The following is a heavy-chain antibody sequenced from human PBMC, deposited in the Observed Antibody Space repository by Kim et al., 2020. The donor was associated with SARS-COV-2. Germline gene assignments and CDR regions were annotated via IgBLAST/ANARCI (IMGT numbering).Heavy chain of an antibody. CDR2: IGRNGGGI. CDR1: GFTFDDYA. CDR3: AAEKGEQPSFEY. V-gene: IGHV3-9*01. J-gene: IGHJ4*02. D-gene: IGHD1-26*01. Sequence: GGSLRLSCAASGFTFDDYAMHWVRQTPGKGLEWVSAIGRNGGGIYYADSVKGRFTISRDNAKNTLYLQMNSLRTEDTAVYFCAAEKGEQPSFEYWGQGPL.